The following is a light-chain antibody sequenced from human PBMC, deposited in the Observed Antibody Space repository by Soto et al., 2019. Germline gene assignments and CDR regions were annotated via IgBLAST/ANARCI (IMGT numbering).Light chain of an antibody. CDR2: GAS. CDR1: QSVSSSY. Sequence: EIVMTQSPATLSVSPGERATLSCRASQSVSSSYLAWYQQKPGQAPRLLISGASTRATGIPARFSGTGSGTDFALTISSLQSGDFAVYYCQQYNNWPLTFGGGTKVDI. J-gene: IGKJ4*01. V-gene: IGKV3D-15*01. CDR3: QQYNNWPLT.